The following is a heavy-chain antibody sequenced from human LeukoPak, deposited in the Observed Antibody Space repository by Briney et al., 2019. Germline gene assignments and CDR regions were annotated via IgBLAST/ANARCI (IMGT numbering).Heavy chain of an antibody. CDR1: GFAFSTYG. D-gene: IGHD5-18*01. Sequence: PGGSLRLSCITSGFAFSTYGMHWVRQAPGKGLEWVALIWNDGSKTYHAESVKDRFTISRDNSQNTLYLQMYSLRHEDTAVYYCARGPWLVSDITSFDYWGQGILVTVSS. CDR3: ARGPWLVSDITSFDY. CDR2: IWNDGSKT. J-gene: IGHJ4*02. V-gene: IGHV3-33*01.